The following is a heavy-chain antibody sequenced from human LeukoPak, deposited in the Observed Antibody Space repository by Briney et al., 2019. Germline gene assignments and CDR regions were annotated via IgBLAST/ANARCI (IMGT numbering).Heavy chain of an antibody. D-gene: IGHD3-3*01. CDR2: ISAYNGNT. Sequence: ASVKVSCKASGYTFTSYGISWVRQAPRQGLEWMGWISAYNGNTNYAQKLQGRVTMTTDTSTSTAYMELRSLRSDDTAVYYCASQGGGYYDGYYYYGMDVWGQGTTVTVSS. CDR3: ASQGGGYYDGYYYYGMDV. CDR1: GYTFTSYG. V-gene: IGHV1-18*01. J-gene: IGHJ6*02.